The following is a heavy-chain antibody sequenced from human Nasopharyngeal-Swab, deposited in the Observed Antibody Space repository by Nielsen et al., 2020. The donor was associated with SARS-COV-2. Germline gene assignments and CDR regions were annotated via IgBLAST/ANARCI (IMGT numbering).Heavy chain of an antibody. V-gene: IGHV4-59*13. J-gene: IGHJ2*01. D-gene: IGHD6-19*01. CDR1: GGSISSYY. CDR2: IYYSGST. Sequence: SETLSLTCTVSGGSISSYYWSWIRQPPGKGLEWIGYIYYSGSTNYNPSLKSRVTISVDTSKNQFSLKLSSVTAADTAVYYCARGSVEQWPVPYWYFDLWGRGTLVTVSS. CDR3: ARGSVEQWPVPYWYFDL.